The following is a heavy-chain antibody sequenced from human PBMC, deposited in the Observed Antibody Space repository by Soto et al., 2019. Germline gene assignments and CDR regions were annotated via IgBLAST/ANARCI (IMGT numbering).Heavy chain of an antibody. CDR1: GFTFSSYS. CDR3: SREGGSLNWFDP. CDR2: ISSSSSTI. D-gene: IGHD1-26*01. V-gene: IGHV3-48*02. Sequence: EVQLVESGGGLVQPGGSLRLSCAASGFTFSSYSMNWVRQAPGKGLEWVSYISSSSSTIYYADSVKGRFTISRDNAKNSLDLQMNSLRDEDTAVYYCSREGGSLNWFDPCGQGTLVTVSS. J-gene: IGHJ5*02.